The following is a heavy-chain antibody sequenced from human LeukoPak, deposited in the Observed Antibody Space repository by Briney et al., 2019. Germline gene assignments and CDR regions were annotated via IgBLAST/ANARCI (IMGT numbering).Heavy chain of an antibody. D-gene: IGHD3-10*01. Sequence: GGSLRLSCAASGFTLSNSAMNWVRQAPGKGLEWVAFIRYDGSNKYYADSVKGRFTISRDNSKNTLYLQMNSLRAEDTAVYYCAKDREYYGSGSLDPWGQRTLVTVSS. CDR2: IRYDGSNK. CDR1: GFTLSNSA. CDR3: AKDREYYGSGSLDP. J-gene: IGHJ5*02. V-gene: IGHV3-30*02.